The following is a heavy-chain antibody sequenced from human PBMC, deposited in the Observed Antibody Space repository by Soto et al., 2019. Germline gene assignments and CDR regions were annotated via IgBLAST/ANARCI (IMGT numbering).Heavy chain of an antibody. V-gene: IGHV3-33*01. J-gene: IGHJ6*03. D-gene: IGHD2-15*01. CDR2: IWYDGSNK. CDR1: GFTFSSYG. Sequence: GGSLRLSCAASGFTFSSYGMHWVRQAPGKGLEWVAVIWYDGSNKYYADSVKDRFTISRDNSKNTLYLQMNSLRAEDTAVYYCARGVVAAYYYYYMDVWGKGTTVTVSS. CDR3: ARGVVAAYYYYYMDV.